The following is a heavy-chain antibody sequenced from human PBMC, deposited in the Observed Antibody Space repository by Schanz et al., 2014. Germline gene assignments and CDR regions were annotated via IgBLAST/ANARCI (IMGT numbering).Heavy chain of an antibody. Sequence: QVQLVPSGADVKKPGASVKVSCQASGNTLSAYYIHWIRQAPGQGLEWMGWIDPNSGGTNYAQKFQGRVTMTSDTSITTVYMEVNSLTSDDTAVFYCARTASHDVWRGYIPHYAFDLWGQGTVVIVSS. V-gene: IGHV1-2*02. CDR2: IDPNSGGT. CDR1: GNTLSAYY. CDR3: ARTASHDVWRGYIPHYAFDL. J-gene: IGHJ3*01. D-gene: IGHD3-3*01.